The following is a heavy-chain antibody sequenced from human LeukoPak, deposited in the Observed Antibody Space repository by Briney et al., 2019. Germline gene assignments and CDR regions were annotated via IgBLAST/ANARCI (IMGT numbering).Heavy chain of an antibody. D-gene: IGHD1-26*01. Sequence: SETLSLTCTVSGGSISSSSYYWGWIRQPPGKGLEWIGSIYYSGSTYYNPSLKSRVTISVDTSKNQFSLKLSSVTAADTAVYYCARVGSQWELPLFDYWGQGTLVTVSS. V-gene: IGHV4-39*07. J-gene: IGHJ4*02. CDR2: IYYSGST. CDR3: ARVGSQWELPLFDY. CDR1: GGSISSSSYY.